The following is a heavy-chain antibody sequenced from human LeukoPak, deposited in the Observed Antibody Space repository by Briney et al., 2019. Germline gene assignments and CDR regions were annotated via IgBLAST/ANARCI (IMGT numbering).Heavy chain of an antibody. V-gene: IGHV4-59*01. CDR1: GGSISSYY. D-gene: IGHD5-24*01. Sequence: SETLSLTCTVSGGSISSYYWSWIRQPPGKGLEWIEYIYYSGSTNYNPSLKSRVTISVDTSKNQFSLKLSSVTAADTAVYYCARDRRDGYNYYFDYWGQGTLVTVSS. CDR2: IYYSGST. CDR3: ARDRRDGYNYYFDY. J-gene: IGHJ4*02.